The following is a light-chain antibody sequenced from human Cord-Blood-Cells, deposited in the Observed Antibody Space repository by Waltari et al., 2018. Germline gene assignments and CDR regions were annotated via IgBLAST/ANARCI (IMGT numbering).Light chain of an antibody. CDR1: SSDVGGYNY. Sequence: QSALTQPASVSGSPGQSVPISCTGTSSDVGGYNYVSWYQQHPGKAPKLMIYDVSNRPSGVSNLFSGSKSGNTASLTISGLQAEDEADYYCSSYTSSSHAVFGGGTQLTVL. CDR2: DVS. J-gene: IGLJ7*01. V-gene: IGLV2-14*01. CDR3: SSYTSSSHAV.